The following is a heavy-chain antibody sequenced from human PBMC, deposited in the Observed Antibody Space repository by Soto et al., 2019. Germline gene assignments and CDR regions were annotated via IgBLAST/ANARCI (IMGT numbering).Heavy chain of an antibody. CDR3: AREGIQFSGVIVFYGMDV. CDR1: GYSFTRHD. Sequence: QVQLVQSGAEVKKPGASVKVSCKASGYSFTRHDINWVRQAPGQGLEWMGWINPSSGNTGYAQRFLGRLTMTTDTSTSTAYMELSGLKSEDTAIYYCAREGIQFSGVIVFYGMDVWGQGTTVTVPS. CDR2: INPSSGNT. D-gene: IGHD3-3*01. J-gene: IGHJ6*02. V-gene: IGHV1-8*01.